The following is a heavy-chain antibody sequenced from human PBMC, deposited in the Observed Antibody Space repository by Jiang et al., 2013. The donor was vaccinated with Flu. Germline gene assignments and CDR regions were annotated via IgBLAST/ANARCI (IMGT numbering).Heavy chain of an antibody. CDR2: INPNSGGT. CDR1: GYTFTGYY. D-gene: IGHD6-19*01. J-gene: IGHJ4*02. CDR3: ARGIAVAGSAGSYYFDY. V-gene: IGHV1-2*02. Sequence: SGAEVKKPGASVKVSCKASGYTFTGYYMHWVRQAPGQGLEWMGWINPNSGGTNYAQKFQGRVTMTRDTSISTAYMELSRLRSDDTAVYYCARGIAVAGSAGSYYFDYWGQGTLVTVSS.